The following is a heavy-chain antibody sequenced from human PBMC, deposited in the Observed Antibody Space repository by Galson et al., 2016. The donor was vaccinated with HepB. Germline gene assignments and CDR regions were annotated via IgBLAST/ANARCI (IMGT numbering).Heavy chain of an antibody. V-gene: IGHV4-39*01. CDR3: ARHVGYYYSYWYFDL. D-gene: IGHD3-22*01. CDR1: GGSISSSSYY. CDR2: IYYSGST. Sequence: SETLSLTCTVSGGSISSSSYYWGWIRQPPGKGLEWIGSIYYSGSTYYNPSLKSRVTIFVDTSKNQFSLKLSSVTAADTAVYYCARHVGYYYSYWYFDLWGRGTLVTVSS. J-gene: IGHJ2*01.